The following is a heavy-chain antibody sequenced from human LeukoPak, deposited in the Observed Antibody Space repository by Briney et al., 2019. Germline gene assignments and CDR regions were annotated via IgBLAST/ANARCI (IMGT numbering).Heavy chain of an antibody. CDR3: ARLTITIFGVVTPFDP. CDR1: GYSFTSYW. D-gene: IGHD3-3*01. J-gene: IGHJ5*02. CDR2: IDPNDSYT. V-gene: IGHV5-10-1*01. Sequence: GESLKISCKGSGYSFTSYWISWVSQMPGKGLEWMGRIDPNDSYTKYSPSFQGHVTISADKSISTAYLQWSSLKASDTATYYCARLTITIFGVVTPFDPWGQGTLVTVSS.